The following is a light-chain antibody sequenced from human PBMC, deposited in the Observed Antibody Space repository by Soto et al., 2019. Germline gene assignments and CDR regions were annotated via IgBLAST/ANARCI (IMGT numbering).Light chain of an antibody. CDR2: AAS. V-gene: IGKV1-39*01. J-gene: IGKJ5*01. CDR3: QHSYITPHT. CDR1: QSISSY. Sequence: DIQMTQSPSSLSASVGDRVTITCRASQSISSYLNWYQQKPGKAPKLLIYAASSLQSGVPSRFRGSGSGTVFTLTISSLQPEDFPTYYCQHSYITPHTFGQGTRLEMK.